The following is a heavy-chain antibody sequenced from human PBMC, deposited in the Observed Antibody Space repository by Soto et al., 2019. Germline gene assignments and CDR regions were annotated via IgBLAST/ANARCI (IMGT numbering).Heavy chain of an antibody. CDR1: GGTFSSYT. D-gene: IGHD2-2*01. CDR2: IIPILGIA. CDR3: ASLPATGTYYYYYGMDV. J-gene: IGHJ6*02. Sequence: QVQLVQSGAEVKKSGSSVKVSCKASGGTFSSYTISWVRQAPGQGLEWMGRIIPILGIANYAQKFQGRVTITADKSTSTAYMELSSLRSEDTAVYYCASLPATGTYYYYYGMDVWGQGTTVTVSS. V-gene: IGHV1-69*02.